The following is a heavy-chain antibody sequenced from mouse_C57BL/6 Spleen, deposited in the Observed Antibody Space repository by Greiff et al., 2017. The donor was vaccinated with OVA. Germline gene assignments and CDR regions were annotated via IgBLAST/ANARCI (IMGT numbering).Heavy chain of an antibody. Sequence: EVQGVESGGGLVKPGGSLKLSCAASGFTFSSYAMSWVRQTPEKRLEWVATISDGGSYTYYPDNVKGRFTISRDNAKNNLYLQMSHLKSEDTAMYYCAREPSYGSSLYYFDYWGQGTTLTVSS. D-gene: IGHD1-1*01. CDR3: AREPSYGSSLYYFDY. CDR1: GFTFSSYA. CDR2: ISDGGSYT. J-gene: IGHJ2*01. V-gene: IGHV5-4*01.